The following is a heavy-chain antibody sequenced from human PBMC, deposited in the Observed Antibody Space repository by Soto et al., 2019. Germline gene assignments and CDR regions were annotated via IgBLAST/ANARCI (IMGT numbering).Heavy chain of an antibody. CDR1: GFTFSSYA. V-gene: IGHV3-23*01. CDR2: ISGSGGST. Sequence: EVQLLESGGGLVQPGGSLRLSCAASGFTFSSYAMSWVRQAPGKGLEWVSAISGSGGSTYYADSVKGRFTISRDNSKNTLYLQMNSLRAEDTAVYYCAKDYDILTGYYPYFDFWGQGTLVTVNS. J-gene: IGHJ4*02. CDR3: AKDYDILTGYYPYFDF. D-gene: IGHD3-9*01.